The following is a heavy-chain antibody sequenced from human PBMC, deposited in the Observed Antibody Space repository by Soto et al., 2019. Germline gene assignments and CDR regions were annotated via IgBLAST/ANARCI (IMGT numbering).Heavy chain of an antibody. J-gene: IGHJ4*02. Sequence: PVGSLRLSCAASGFTFSDYYMSWIRQAPGKGLEWVSYISSSGSTIYYADSVKGRFTISRDNAKNSLYLQMNSLRAEDTAVYYCARDYYGSGSYYNPPYYFDYWGQGTLVTVSS. CDR1: GFTFSDYY. CDR3: ARDYYGSGSYYNPPYYFDY. D-gene: IGHD3-10*01. CDR2: ISSSGSTI. V-gene: IGHV3-11*01.